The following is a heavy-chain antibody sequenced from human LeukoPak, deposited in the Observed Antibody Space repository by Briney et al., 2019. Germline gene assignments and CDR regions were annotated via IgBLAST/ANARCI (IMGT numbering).Heavy chain of an antibody. Sequence: GGSLRLSCAASGFPFSGYTLSWVRQAPGKGLEWVSAAGGTGGHIHYADSAKSRFTTSRDNSKSTLYLQMNSLRAEDTAVYYCTLSKFSSGWYEDSWGQGTLVVVSS. J-gene: IGHJ4*02. V-gene: IGHV3-23*01. D-gene: IGHD6-19*01. CDR2: AGGTGGHI. CDR1: GFPFSGYT. CDR3: TLSKFSSGWYEDS.